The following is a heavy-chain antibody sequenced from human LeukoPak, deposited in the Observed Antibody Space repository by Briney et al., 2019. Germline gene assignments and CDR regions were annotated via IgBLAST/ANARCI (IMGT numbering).Heavy chain of an antibody. CDR3: VRVQGHPPNGLDI. D-gene: IGHD2-8*01. Sequence: PGGSLRLSCAASGFTFSSYWMHWVRQAPGKGLVWVSRINSDGSSTSYADSVKGRFTISRDNAKNTLYLQMNSLRAEDTAVYYCVRVQGHPPNGLDIWGQGTMVTVSS. CDR2: INSDGSST. V-gene: IGHV3-74*01. J-gene: IGHJ3*02. CDR1: GFTFSSYW.